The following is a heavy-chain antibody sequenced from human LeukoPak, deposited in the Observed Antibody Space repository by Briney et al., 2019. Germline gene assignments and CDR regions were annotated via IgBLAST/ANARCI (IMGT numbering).Heavy chain of an antibody. CDR1: GYTFTSYD. CDR3: ARVTMVRGVHGYYFDY. D-gene: IGHD3-10*01. Sequence: ASVKVSCKASGYTFTSYDINWVRQATGQGLEWMGWMNPNSGNTGYAQKFQGRVTMTRNTSISTAYMELSSLRSEDTAVYYCARVTMVRGVHGYYFDYWGQGTLDTVSS. CDR2: MNPNSGNT. V-gene: IGHV1-8*01. J-gene: IGHJ4*02.